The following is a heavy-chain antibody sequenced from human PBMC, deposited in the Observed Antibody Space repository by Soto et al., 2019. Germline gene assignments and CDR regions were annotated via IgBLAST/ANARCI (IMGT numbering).Heavy chain of an antibody. J-gene: IGHJ4*02. Sequence: EVQLLESGGGLVQPGESLRLSCAASGFTFSSYAMSWVRQAPGKGLEWVSVISGCDDSTYYADSVKGRFTISRDNSKNTLYLQMNSLRVEDTAIYYCAKRSSSFTSDYWGQGTLVTVSS. V-gene: IGHV3-23*01. CDR3: AKRSSSFTSDY. CDR2: ISGCDDST. D-gene: IGHD3-3*01. CDR1: GFTFSSYA.